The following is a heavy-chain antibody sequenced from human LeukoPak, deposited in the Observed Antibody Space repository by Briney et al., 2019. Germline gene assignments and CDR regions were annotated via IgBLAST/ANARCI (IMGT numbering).Heavy chain of an antibody. D-gene: IGHD3-10*01. CDR3: AYGSGSYYRPPFDY. J-gene: IGHJ4*02. Sequence: VKPGGSLRLSCAASGFTFSSYSMNWVRQAPGKGLEWVSSISSSSRYIYYADSVKRRFTISRGNAKNSLYLQMNSLRAEDTAVYYCAYGSGSYYRPPFDYWGQGTLVTVSS. V-gene: IGHV3-21*01. CDR1: GFTFSSYS. CDR2: ISSSSRYI.